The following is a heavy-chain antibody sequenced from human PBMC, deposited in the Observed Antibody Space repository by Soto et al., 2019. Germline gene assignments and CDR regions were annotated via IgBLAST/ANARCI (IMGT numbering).Heavy chain of an antibody. J-gene: IGHJ2*01. Sequence: EVQLSQSGGGLVQPGGSLRLSCAGSGFTFINYAMNWVRQAPGKGLEWVSSISGGGDATFFANSVRGRFTISRDNSDNTVTLQMNSLGVDDTAVYYCARKILGSTSRPDYWYFDLWGRGTQVTVSS. CDR2: ISGGGDAT. V-gene: IGHV3-23*01. CDR1: GFTFINYA. CDR3: ARKILGSTSRPDYWYFDL. D-gene: IGHD7-27*01.